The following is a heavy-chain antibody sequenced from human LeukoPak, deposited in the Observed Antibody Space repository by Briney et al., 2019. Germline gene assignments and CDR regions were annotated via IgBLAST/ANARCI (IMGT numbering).Heavy chain of an antibody. CDR2: IKSKTDGGTT. V-gene: IGHV3-15*01. D-gene: IGHD3-10*01. J-gene: IGHJ6*02. CDR3: TTDRLRGAPYYYYGMDV. CDR1: EFTFSDAW. Sequence: GGSLRLSCAASEFTFSDAWMTWVRQAPGKGLEWVGRIKSKTDGGTTGYAAPVRGRFTISRDDSDNTLYLQMNSLKTEDTAVYYCTTDRLRGAPYYYYGMDVWGQGTTVTVSS.